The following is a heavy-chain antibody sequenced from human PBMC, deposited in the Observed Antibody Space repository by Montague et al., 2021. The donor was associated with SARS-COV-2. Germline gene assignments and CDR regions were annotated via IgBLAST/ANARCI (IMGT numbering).Heavy chain of an antibody. D-gene: IGHD1-26*01. CDR1: GGSISSSSYY. Sequence: SETLSLTCTVSGGSISSSSYYWGWFRQPPGKGLEWIGSNYYSGSTYCNPSLKSRVTISVDTSKNQFSLKLSSVTAADTAVYYCARQFSREKWVDYWGQGTPVTVSS. J-gene: IGHJ4*02. CDR2: NYYSGST. CDR3: ARQFSREKWVDY. V-gene: IGHV4-39*01.